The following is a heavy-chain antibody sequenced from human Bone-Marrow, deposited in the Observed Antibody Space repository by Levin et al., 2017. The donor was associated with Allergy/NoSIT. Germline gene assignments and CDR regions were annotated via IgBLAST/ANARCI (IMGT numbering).Heavy chain of an antibody. D-gene: IGHD1-26*01. V-gene: IGHV3-30-3*01. Sequence: PGESLKISCTASGFSVSDYMMHWVRQAPGKGLEWVAVTSDDGGNGYYADSVKGRFTISRDHSNNTLYLQMNSLRPEDTAVYYCARDLPPYSGSYHFEYWGQGTLVTVSS. CDR3: ARDLPPYSGSYHFEY. CDR1: GFSVSDYM. CDR2: TSDDGGNG. J-gene: IGHJ4*02.